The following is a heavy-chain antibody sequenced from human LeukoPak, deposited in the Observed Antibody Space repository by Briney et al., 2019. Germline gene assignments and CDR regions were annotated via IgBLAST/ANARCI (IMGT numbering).Heavy chain of an antibody. CDR2: IYTSGST. D-gene: IGHD2-2*01. CDR1: GGSISSGDYY. V-gene: IGHV4-61*02. J-gene: IGHJ5*02. Sequence: SETLSLTCTVSGGSISSGDYYWSWIRQPAGKGLEWIGRIYTSGSTNYNPSLKSRVTMSVDTSKNQFSLKLSSVTAADTAVYYCARSEAAAIAFSEGWFDPWGQGTLVTVSS. CDR3: ARSEAAAIAFSEGWFDP.